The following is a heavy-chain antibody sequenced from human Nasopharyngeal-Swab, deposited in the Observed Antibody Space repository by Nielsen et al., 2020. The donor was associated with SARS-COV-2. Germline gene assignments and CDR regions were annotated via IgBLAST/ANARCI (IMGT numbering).Heavy chain of an antibody. CDR2: IKSKSDGGTT. CDR3: TTDRGITERPRFDF. Sequence: GGSLRRSCAASGFTFTNAWMGWVRQAPGKGLEWVGRIKSKSDGGTTDYAAPVKGRFSISRDDSRNTIYVQMNTLQTEDTAVYYCTTDRGITERPRFDFWGQGTLVTVSS. V-gene: IGHV3-15*01. CDR1: GFTFTNAW. D-gene: IGHD1-14*01. J-gene: IGHJ4*02.